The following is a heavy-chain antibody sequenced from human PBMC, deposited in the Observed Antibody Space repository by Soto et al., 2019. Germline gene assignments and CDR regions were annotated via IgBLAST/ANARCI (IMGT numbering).Heavy chain of an antibody. CDR3: ARGLGDIVVVLAAIRLFDY. D-gene: IGHD2-2*02. J-gene: IGHJ4*02. Sequence: PSETLSLTCAVYGGSFSGYYWSWIRQPPGKGLEWIGEINHSGSTNYNPSLKSRVTISVDTSKNQFSLKLSSVTAADTAVYYCARGLGDIVVVLAAIRLFDYWGQGTLVTVSS. CDR2: INHSGST. CDR1: GGSFSGYY. V-gene: IGHV4-34*01.